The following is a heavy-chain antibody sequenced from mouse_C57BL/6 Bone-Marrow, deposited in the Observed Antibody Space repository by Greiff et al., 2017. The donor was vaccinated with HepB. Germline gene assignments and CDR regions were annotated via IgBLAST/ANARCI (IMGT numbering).Heavy chain of an antibody. CDR1: GYTFTDYY. CDR3: ARRSYAMDY. CDR2: INPYNGGT. J-gene: IGHJ4*01. Sequence: VQLQQSGPVLVKPGASVKMSCKASGYTFTDYYMNWVKQSHGKSLEWIGVINPYNGGTSYNQKFKGKATLTVDKSSSTAYMELNSLTSEDSAVYYCARRSYAMDYWGQGTSVTVSS. V-gene: IGHV1-19*01.